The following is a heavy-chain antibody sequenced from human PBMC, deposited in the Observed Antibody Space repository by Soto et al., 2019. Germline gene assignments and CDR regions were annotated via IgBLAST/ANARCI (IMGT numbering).Heavy chain of an antibody. J-gene: IGHJ5*02. CDR2: ISGSGGST. CDR1: GFTFSTYA. Sequence: EEQVLESGGGLVQPGGSLRLSCAASGFTFSTYAMSWVRLAPGKGLEWVSAISGSGGSTHYADSVKGRFTISRDNSKNTLYWQMNSLRAEDTAIYYCAKCLFGYSGSSGWCNWLDPWGQGTLVTVSS. D-gene: IGHD5-12*01. CDR3: AKCLFGYSGSSGWCNWLDP. V-gene: IGHV3-23*01.